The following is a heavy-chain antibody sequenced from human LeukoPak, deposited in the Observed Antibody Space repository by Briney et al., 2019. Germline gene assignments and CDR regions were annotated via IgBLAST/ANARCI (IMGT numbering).Heavy chain of an antibody. Sequence: GGSLRLSCAASGFTLSGYSMNWVRQAPGKGLEWVSSITASSYIYYADSVKGRFTISRVNAKNSLYLQMNSLRAEDTAVYYCARYPGPVDYWGHGTLV. CDR1: GFTLSGYS. D-gene: IGHD2-8*02. CDR3: ARYPGPVDY. J-gene: IGHJ4*01. CDR2: ITASSYI. V-gene: IGHV3-21*01.